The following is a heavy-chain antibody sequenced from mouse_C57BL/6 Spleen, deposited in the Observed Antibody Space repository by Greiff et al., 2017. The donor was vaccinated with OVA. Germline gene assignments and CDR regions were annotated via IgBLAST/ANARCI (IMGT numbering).Heavy chain of an antibody. Sequence: QVHVKQPGTELVKPGASVKLSCKASGYTFTSYWMHWVKQRPGQGLEWIGNINPSNGGTNYNEKFKSKATLTVDKSSSTAYMQLSSLTSEDSAVYYCARYQIYYDYDGDYFDYWGQGTTLTVSS. V-gene: IGHV1-53*01. CDR2: INPSNGGT. CDR1: GYTFTSYW. J-gene: IGHJ2*01. D-gene: IGHD2-4*01. CDR3: ARYQIYYDYDGDYFDY.